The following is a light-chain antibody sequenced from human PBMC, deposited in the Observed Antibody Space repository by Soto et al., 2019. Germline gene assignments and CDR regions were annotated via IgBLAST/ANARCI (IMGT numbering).Light chain of an antibody. V-gene: IGLV2-23*02. CDR3: CSYAHNFTWV. CDR1: TSNVGSYNL. CDR2: EVT. Sequence: QSVLTQPASVSGSPGQSITISCTATTSNVGSYNLVSWYQQHPGKAPKLMIYEVTRRPSGVSNRFSASKSANTASLTISGLQAEDEAEYYCCSYAHNFTWVFGGGTQLTVL. J-gene: IGLJ3*02.